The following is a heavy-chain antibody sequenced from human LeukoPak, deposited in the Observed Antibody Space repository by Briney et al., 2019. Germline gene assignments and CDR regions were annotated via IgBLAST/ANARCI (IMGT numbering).Heavy chain of an antibody. CDR2: IYYTGST. V-gene: IGHV4-59*01. CDR3: ARDAGMDV. Sequence: SQTLSLTCTGSGGSICSYYWSWIRQPPGKGQEWIGYIYYTGSTNYSPSLKSRVTISVDTSKNQFSLKLSSVTAADTAVYYCARDAGMDVWGQGTTVTVSS. CDR1: GGSICSYY. J-gene: IGHJ6*02.